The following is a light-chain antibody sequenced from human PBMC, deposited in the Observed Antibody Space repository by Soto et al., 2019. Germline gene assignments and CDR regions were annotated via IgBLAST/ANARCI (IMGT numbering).Light chain of an antibody. CDR3: QQYNNWWT. V-gene: IGKV3-15*01. Sequence: EIVMMQSPATLSVSPGETATLSCRASQSVSINLAWYQQKPGQAPRLLIYGASTRATGIPARFSGSGSGTEFTLTISSLQSEDFAVYYCQQYNNWWTFGQGTKVEIK. CDR2: GAS. CDR1: QSVSIN. J-gene: IGKJ1*01.